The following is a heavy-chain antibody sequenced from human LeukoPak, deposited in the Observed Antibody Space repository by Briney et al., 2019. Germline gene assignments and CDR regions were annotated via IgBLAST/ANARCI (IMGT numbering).Heavy chain of an antibody. CDR1: GYTFTGYY. D-gene: IGHD6-19*01. V-gene: IGHV1-2*02. CDR2: INPNSGGT. CDR3: ASLPYSSGWFDY. J-gene: IGHJ4*02. Sequence: ASVKVSCKASGYTFTGYYMHWVRQAPGQGLEWMGWINPNSGGTNYAQKFQGRITMTRDTSISTAYMELSRLRSDDTAVYYCASLPYSSGWFDYWGQGTLVTVSS.